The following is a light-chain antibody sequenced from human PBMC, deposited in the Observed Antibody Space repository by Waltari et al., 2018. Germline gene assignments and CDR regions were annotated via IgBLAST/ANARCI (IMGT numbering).Light chain of an antibody. CDR2: AAS. CDR1: QSVRGT. V-gene: IGKV3-20*01. J-gene: IGKJ1*01. CDR3: QHYVRLPVT. Sequence: EIVLTQSPGTLSLSPGESAPLSCRASQSVRGTLAWYQQKPGQPPRLLIYAASIRATGIPDRFSGSGSGTDFTLTISRLEPEDFAVYYCQHYVRLPVTFGQGTKVEIK.